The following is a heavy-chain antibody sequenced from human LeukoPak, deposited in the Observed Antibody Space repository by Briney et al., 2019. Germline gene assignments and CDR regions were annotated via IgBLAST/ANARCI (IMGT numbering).Heavy chain of an antibody. CDR3: ARGGGRGIVVVPAAILAFDY. CDR1: GYTFTSYY. V-gene: IGHV1-46*01. CDR2: INPSGGST. Sequence: ASVKVSCKASGYTFTSYYMHWVRQAPGQGLEWMGIINPSGGSTSYAQKFQGRVTMTRDTSTSTVYMELSSLRSEDTAVYYYARGGGRGIVVVPAAILAFDYWGQGTLVTVSS. J-gene: IGHJ4*02. D-gene: IGHD2-2*02.